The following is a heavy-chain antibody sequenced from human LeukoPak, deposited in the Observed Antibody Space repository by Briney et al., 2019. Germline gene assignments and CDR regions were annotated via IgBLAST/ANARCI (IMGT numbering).Heavy chain of an antibody. CDR1: GFTFSSYG. CDR2: IWYDGSNK. V-gene: IGHV3-33*01. J-gene: IGHJ4*02. Sequence: GGSLRLSCAASGFTFSSYGMHWVRQAPGKRLEWVAVIWYDGSNKYYADSVKGRFTISRDHSKNTLYLQMNSLRAEDTAVYYCARDGDYSSSWPTYDYWGQGTLVTVSS. CDR3: ARDGDYSSSWPTYDY. D-gene: IGHD6-13*01.